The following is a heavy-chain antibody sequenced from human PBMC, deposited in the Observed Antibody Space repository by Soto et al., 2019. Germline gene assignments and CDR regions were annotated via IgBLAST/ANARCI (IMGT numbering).Heavy chain of an antibody. V-gene: IGHV3-7*01. Sequence: PGGSLRLSCAASGFTFGSYWMSWVRQAPGKGLEWVANINPGGREKNYVDSVKGRFSISRDDAEKSYHLQMNSLRVEDTAVYYCAKYGSGNYGAYALDIWGQGTMVTVSS. CDR1: GFTFGSYW. D-gene: IGHD3-10*01. CDR2: INPGGREK. CDR3: AKYGSGNYGAYALDI. J-gene: IGHJ3*02.